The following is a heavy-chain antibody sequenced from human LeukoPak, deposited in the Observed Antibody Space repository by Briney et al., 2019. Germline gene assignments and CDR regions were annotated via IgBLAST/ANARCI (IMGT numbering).Heavy chain of an antibody. CDR2: IYHSGST. V-gene: IGHV4-38-2*02. D-gene: IGHD5-24*01. CDR3: ASLDGYNHVD. CDR1: GYSISSGYY. Sequence: SKTLSLTCTVSGYSISSGYYWGWIRQPPGKGLEWIGSIYHSGSTYYNPSLKSRVTISVDTSKNQFSLKLSSVTAADTAVYYCASLDGYNHVDWGQGTLVTVSS. J-gene: IGHJ4*02.